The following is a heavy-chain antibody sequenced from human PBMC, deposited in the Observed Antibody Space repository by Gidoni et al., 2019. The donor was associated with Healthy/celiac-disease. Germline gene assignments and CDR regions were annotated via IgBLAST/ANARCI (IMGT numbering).Heavy chain of an antibody. CDR3: ASCPSYYDILTGYYAYYYYGMDV. V-gene: IGHV1-69*01. Sequence: QVQLVHSWAAVKKPGSSVKVSCKASGGTFSSYAISWLRHAPGQGREWMGGIIPFFGTANYAQKFQGRVTITADESTSTAYMELCSLRSEDTAVYYCASCPSYYDILTGYYAYYYYGMDVWGQGTTVTVSS. CDR1: GGTFSSYA. J-gene: IGHJ6*02. CDR2: IIPFFGTA. D-gene: IGHD3-9*01.